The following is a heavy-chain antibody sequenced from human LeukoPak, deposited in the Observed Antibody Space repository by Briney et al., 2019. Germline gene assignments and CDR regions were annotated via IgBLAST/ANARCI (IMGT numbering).Heavy chain of an antibody. V-gene: IGHV1-69-2*01. CDR2: VDPEDGET. CDR1: GYTFTDYY. Sequence: ASVKVSCKVSGYTFTDYYMHWVQQAPGKGLEWMGLVDPEDGETIYAEKFQGRVTITADTSTDTAYMELSSLRSEDTAVYYCATDGSGDYSNNYYMDVWGKGTTVAVPS. D-gene: IGHD4-11*01. J-gene: IGHJ6*03. CDR3: ATDGSGDYSNNYYMDV.